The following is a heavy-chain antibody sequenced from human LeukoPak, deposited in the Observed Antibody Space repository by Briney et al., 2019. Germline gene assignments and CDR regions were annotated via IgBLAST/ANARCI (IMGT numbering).Heavy chain of an antibody. V-gene: IGHV4-39*07. J-gene: IGHJ4*02. Sequence: SETLPLTCIVSGGSVGSSSYYWGWIRQPPGRGLEWIGSVYYKGNTYYTPSLKSRVTISVDTSKNQFSLKLSSVTAADTAVYYCARAIHEIYDFWSGYYQDWGQGTLVTVSS. CDR1: GGSVGSSSYY. D-gene: IGHD3-3*01. CDR3: ARAIHEIYDFWSGYYQD. CDR2: VYYKGNT.